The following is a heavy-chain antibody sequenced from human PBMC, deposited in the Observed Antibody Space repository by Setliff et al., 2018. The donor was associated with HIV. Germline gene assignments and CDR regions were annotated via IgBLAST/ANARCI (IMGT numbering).Heavy chain of an antibody. CDR3: ARDGGAARPMDV. CDR2: MYHSGST. CDR1: NYSISSGYY. Sequence: SETLSLTCAVSNYSISSGYYWGWIRQSPGKGLEWIGSMYHSGSTYSNPSLKSRVTMSIDTSKNQLSLKLSSVTAADTAVYYCARDGGAARPMDVWGKGTTVTVSS. D-gene: IGHD6-6*01. V-gene: IGHV4-38-2*02. J-gene: IGHJ6*03.